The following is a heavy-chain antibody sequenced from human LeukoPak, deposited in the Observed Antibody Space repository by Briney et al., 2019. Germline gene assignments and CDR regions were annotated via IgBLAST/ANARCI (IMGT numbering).Heavy chain of an antibody. CDR3: AKDLGLIDSLGYCTGDSCYFDY. V-gene: IGHV3-23*01. CDR1: GFIFSSYA. CDR2: ISESGGGT. J-gene: IGHJ4*02. Sequence: GGSLRLSCAASGFIFSSYAMSWVRQAPGKGLEWVSAISESGGGTYYADSVKGRFTISRDNSKNTMYPQMNSLRAEDTAVYYCAKDLGLIDSLGYCTGDSCYFDYWGPGTLVTVSS. D-gene: IGHD2-15*01.